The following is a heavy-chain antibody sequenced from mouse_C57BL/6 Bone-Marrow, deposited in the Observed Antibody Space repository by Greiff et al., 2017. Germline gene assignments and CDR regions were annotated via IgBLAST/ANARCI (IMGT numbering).Heavy chain of an antibody. Sequence: VQLQQSVAELVRPGASVKLSCTASGFNIKNTYMHWVKQRPEQGLELLGRIDPANGNTKYAPKFPGKATITADTSSNTAYLQLSSLTSYDTAICYCGNYDYYSMDYWGQGTSVTVSS. V-gene: IGHV14-3*01. CDR3: GNYDYYSMDY. J-gene: IGHJ4*01. CDR2: IDPANGNT. D-gene: IGHD1-1*01. CDR1: GFNIKNTY.